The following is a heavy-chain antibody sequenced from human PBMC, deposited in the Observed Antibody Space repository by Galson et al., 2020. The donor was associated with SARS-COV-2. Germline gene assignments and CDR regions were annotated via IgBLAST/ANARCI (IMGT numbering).Heavy chain of an antibody. CDR1: GDSINSGSYY. CDR2: VYTSGTT. CDR3: AGRGAAIGVEGDFYFCYGMDV. D-gene: IGHD2-8*01. J-gene: IGHJ6*02. V-gene: IGHV4-61*09. Sequence: SETLSLTCTVSGDSINSGSYYWNWIRQPAGEGLEWVGHVYTSGTTQYNPSLQSRATISRDTSNNQFSLKLHSVTAADTAVYYCAGRGAAIGVEGDFYFCYGMDVWGQGTTVTVSS.